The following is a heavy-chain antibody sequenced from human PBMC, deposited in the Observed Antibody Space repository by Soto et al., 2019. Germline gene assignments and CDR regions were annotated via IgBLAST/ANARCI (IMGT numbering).Heavy chain of an antibody. V-gene: IGHV3-23*01. CDR2: ISDDGSRT. J-gene: IGHJ5*01. D-gene: IGHD3-16*01. CDR1: GFSFHTFE. CDR3: VKGGWLDF. Sequence: EVQLLESGGGSVQPGGSLRLSCAASGFSFHTFEMSWVRQAPGRGLEWVSFISDDGSRTYYADAVKGRFTISRDNSKYTLYLQMNSLTVEDTAVYACVKGGWLDFWGQGTLVTVSS.